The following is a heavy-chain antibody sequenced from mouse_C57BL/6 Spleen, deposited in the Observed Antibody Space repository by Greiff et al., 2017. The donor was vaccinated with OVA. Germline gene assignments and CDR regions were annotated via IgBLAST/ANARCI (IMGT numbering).Heavy chain of an antibody. Sequence: EVQRVESGPGLVKPSQSLSLTCSVTGYSITSGYYWNWIRQFPGNKLEWMGYISYDGSNNYNPSLKNRISITRDTSKNQFFLKLNSVTTEDTATYYCARFYYYGPYYFDYWGQGTTLTVSS. J-gene: IGHJ2*01. CDR2: ISYDGSN. V-gene: IGHV3-6*01. D-gene: IGHD1-1*01. CDR3: ARFYYYGPYYFDY. CDR1: GYSITSGYY.